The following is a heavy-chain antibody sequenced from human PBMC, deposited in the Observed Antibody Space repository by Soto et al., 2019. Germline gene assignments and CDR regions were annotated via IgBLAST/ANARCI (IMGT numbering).Heavy chain of an antibody. V-gene: IGHV4-31*03. D-gene: IGHD3-3*01. CDR3: ARGFSTDFDW. J-gene: IGHJ5*01. CDR1: GDSISSGRYY. Sequence: SETLSLTCNVSGDSISSGRYYWSWIRQHPEKGLEWIGYIYYSGTAQYSPSFKSRITMSVDTSKSQFSLKMTSLTAADTAIYYCARGFSTDFDW. CDR2: IYYSGTA.